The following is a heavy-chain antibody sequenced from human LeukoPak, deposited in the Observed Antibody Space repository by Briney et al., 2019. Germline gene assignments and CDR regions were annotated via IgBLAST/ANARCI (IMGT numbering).Heavy chain of an antibody. CDR3: ARRDGYCSSTSCYADYYYGMDV. CDR2: IYPGDSDT. J-gene: IGHJ6*02. CDR1: GYSFTSYW. D-gene: IGHD2-2*01. Sequence: GESLQISCKGSGYSFTSYWIGWVRQMPGKGLEWMGIIYPGDSDTTYSPSFQGQVTISADKSISTAYLQWSSLKASDTAMYYCARRDGYCSSTSCYADYYYGMDVWGQGTTVTVSS. V-gene: IGHV5-51*01.